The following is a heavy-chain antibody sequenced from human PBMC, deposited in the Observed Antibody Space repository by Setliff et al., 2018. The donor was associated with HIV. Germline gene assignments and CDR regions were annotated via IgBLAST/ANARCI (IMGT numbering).Heavy chain of an antibody. J-gene: IGHJ1*01. V-gene: IGHV4-34*01. CDR3: ASRGIVVVTMSMPDEFFVH. Sequence: SETLSLTCAVYGGSFSNYYWSWIRQPPGKGLEWIGEINYSGSTKYNPSLKSRVTISVDRSRNQFSLTLNSVTAADTATYYCASRGIVVVTMSMPDEFFVHWGHGTLVTVSS. CDR1: GGSFSNYY. D-gene: IGHD2-21*02. CDR2: INYSGST.